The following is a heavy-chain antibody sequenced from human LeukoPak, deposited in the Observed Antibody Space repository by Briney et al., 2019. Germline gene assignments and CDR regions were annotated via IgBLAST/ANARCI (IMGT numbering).Heavy chain of an antibody. CDR3: ARYFLSYKSLTGYSPEAFDV. CDR1: GGSISDYY. V-gene: IGHV4-59*13. Sequence: SETLSLTCTVSGGSISDYYWSWVRQSPAKGLEWIGYIYYGGSTNYNPSLKSRVTISEDTSQNQFALKLTSVTAAHTAVLISARYFLSYKSLTGYSPEAFDVWGQGTMVTVSS. D-gene: IGHD3-9*01. J-gene: IGHJ3*01. CDR2: IYYGGST.